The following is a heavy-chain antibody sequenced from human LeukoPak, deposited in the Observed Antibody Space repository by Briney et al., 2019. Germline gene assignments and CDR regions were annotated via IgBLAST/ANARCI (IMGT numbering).Heavy chain of an antibody. V-gene: IGHV4-34*01. CDR2: INHRRTS. Sequence: SETLSLTCAVLGWSFSGYYWSWVRQPPGKGLEWIADINHRRTSNYNPSVKSRVTISVDTSKNQFSLKLSSVTAADTAVYYCARVYERAVRGVIVPRDYWGQGTPVTVSS. CDR3: ARVYERAVRGVIVPRDY. CDR1: GWSFSGYY. J-gene: IGHJ4*02. D-gene: IGHD3-10*01.